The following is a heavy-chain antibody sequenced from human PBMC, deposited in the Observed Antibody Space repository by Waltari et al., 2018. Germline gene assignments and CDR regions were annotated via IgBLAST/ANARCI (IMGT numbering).Heavy chain of an antibody. CDR1: GFNFDDYA. CDR2: ISWNSDKI. V-gene: IGHV3-9*01. CDR3: AKGHSGSYGLKD. J-gene: IGHJ4*02. Sequence: EVQLVESGGGLVQPGRSLRLSCAVSGFNFDDYAMHWVSGISWNSDKIGYADAVKGRVTISIDNAKNSLYLQMNSLRPDDTALYYCAKGHSGSYGLKDWGQGTLVTVSS. D-gene: IGHD1-26*01.